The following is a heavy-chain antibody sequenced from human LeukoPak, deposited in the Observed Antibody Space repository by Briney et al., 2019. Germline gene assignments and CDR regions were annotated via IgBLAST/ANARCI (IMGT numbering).Heavy chain of an antibody. D-gene: IGHD3-10*01. CDR1: GGSFSSGSYY. Sequence: PSETLSLTCTVSGGSFSSGSYYWSWIRQPPGTGLEWIVYIYYSGSTNYNPSLKSRVTIAVYTSKTPFPLNLGSVTAAAPAVNSGARPPIGSGERWYYYGMDVWGKGTTVTVSS. J-gene: IGHJ6*04. CDR3: ARPPIGSGERWYYYGMDV. CDR2: IYYSGST. V-gene: IGHV4-61*01.